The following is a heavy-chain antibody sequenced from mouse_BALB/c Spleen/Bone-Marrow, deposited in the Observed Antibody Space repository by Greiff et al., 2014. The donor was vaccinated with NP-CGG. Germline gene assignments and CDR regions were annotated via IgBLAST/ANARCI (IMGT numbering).Heavy chain of an antibody. CDR2: ILPGSGST. D-gene: IGHD2-1*01. V-gene: IGHV1-9*01. CDR3: ARSYGNYVWFAN. CDR1: GYTFSRYW. J-gene: IGHJ3*01. Sequence: VQLQESGAELMKPGASVKISCKATGYTFSRYWIEWVKQRPGHGLEWTGEILPGSGSTNYNEKFKGKATFTADTSSNTAYMQLSSLTSEDSAVYYCARSYGNYVWFANWGQGTLVTVSA.